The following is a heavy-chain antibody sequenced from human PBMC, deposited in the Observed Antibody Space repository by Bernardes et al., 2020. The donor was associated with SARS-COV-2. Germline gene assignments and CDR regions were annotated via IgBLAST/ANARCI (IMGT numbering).Heavy chain of an antibody. V-gene: IGHV5-51*01. CDR3: ARLGGYGVNSGGFDY. CDR2: IYPGDPDT. J-gene: IGHJ4*02. Sequence: GESLKISCKGSGYTFTTYWIGWVRQMPGKGLEWMGSIYPGDPDTKYSPSFQGHVTISTDKSISTAYLHWSSLKASDTAIYYCARLGGYGVNSGGFDYWAQGTLVTVSS. CDR1: GYTFTTYW. D-gene: IGHD1-26*01.